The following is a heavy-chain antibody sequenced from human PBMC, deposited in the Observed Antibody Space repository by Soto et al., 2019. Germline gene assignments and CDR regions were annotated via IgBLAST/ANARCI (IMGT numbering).Heavy chain of an antibody. CDR2: IYWNDDK. Sequence: QITLKESGPTLVKPTQPLTLTCTFSGFSLSTSGVGVGWIRQPPGKALEWLALIYWNDDKRYSPSLKSRLTITKDTSKNQVVLTMTNMDPVDTATYYCAHYLGWLRSYYFDYWGQGTLVTVSS. CDR3: AHYLGWLRSYYFDY. CDR1: GFSLSTSGVG. D-gene: IGHD3-3*01. J-gene: IGHJ4*02. V-gene: IGHV2-5*01.